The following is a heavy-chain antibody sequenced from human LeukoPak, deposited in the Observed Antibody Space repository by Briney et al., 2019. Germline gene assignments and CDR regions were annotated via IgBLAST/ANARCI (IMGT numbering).Heavy chain of an antibody. CDR1: GYTFTGYY. CDR2: INPNSGGT. D-gene: IGHD2-2*01. J-gene: IGHJ4*02. CDR3: AAQGTIRSSTSWEVDY. Sequence: ASVKVSCKVSGYTFTGYYMHWLRQAPGQGLEWMGWINPNSGGTNYAQKFQGRVTMTRDTSISTAYMELSRLRSDDTAVYYCAAQGTIRSSTSWEVDYWGQGTLVTVSS. V-gene: IGHV1-2*02.